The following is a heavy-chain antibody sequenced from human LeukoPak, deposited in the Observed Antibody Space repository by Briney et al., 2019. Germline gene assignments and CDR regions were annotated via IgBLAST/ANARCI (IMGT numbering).Heavy chain of an antibody. CDR2: INPNSGGT. CDR3: ARGGGYDSYPDY. V-gene: IGHV1-2*02. D-gene: IGHD5-12*01. Sequence: GASVKVSCKASGYTFTAYYMHWVRQAPGQGLEWVGWINPNSGGTNYAQKFQGRVTMTGDTSFTTVYMEVSRLTSDDTAVYYCARGGGYDSYPDYWGQGTLVTVSS. J-gene: IGHJ4*02. CDR1: GYTFTAYY.